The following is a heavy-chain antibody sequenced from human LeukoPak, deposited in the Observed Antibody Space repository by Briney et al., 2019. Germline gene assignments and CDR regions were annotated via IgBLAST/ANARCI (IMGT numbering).Heavy chain of an antibody. J-gene: IGHJ4*02. CDR1: GFTVSSNY. Sequence: PGGSLRLSCAAFGFTVSSNYMSWVRQAPGKGLEWVSVIYSGGSTYYADSVKDRFTISRDNSKNTLYLQMNSLSAEDTAVYYCARGTGIAAASDYWGQGTLVTVSS. V-gene: IGHV3-53*01. D-gene: IGHD6-13*01. CDR3: ARGTGIAAASDY. CDR2: IYSGGST.